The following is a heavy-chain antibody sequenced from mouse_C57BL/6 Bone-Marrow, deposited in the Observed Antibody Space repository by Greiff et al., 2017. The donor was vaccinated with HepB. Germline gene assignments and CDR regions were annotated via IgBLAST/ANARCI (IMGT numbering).Heavy chain of an antibody. CDR3: ARRWATTCAMDY. CDR2: IYPGDGDT. CDR1: GYAFSSSW. J-gene: IGHJ4*01. Sequence: VQLVESGPELVKPGASVKISCKASGYAFSSSWMNWVKQRPGKGLEWIGRIYPGDGDTNYNGKFKGKATLTADKSSSTAYMQLSSLTSEDSAVYFCARRWATTCAMDYWGQGTSVTVSS. D-gene: IGHD1-1*01. V-gene: IGHV1-82*01.